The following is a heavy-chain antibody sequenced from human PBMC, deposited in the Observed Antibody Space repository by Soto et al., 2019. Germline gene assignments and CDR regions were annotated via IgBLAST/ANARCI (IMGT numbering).Heavy chain of an antibody. CDR1: SRSISSSNW. V-gene: IGHV4-4*01. CDR3: AANGLYCIDY. CDR2: IYHSGSA. J-gene: IGHJ4*02. Sequence: QVQLQESGPGLVKPSGTLSLTCAVSSRSISSSNWWSWVRQPPGKGLEWIGEIYHSGSANYNPSLKSRVTISVDKSNDQFSLLLSSVTAAGTAIYCCAANGLYCIDYWGQGTQVTVSS. D-gene: IGHD1-26*01.